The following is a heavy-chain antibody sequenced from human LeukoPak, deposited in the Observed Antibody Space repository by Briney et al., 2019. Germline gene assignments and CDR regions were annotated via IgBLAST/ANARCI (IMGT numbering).Heavy chain of an antibody. J-gene: IGHJ4*02. CDR3: ASRFY. CDR1: GPTFNNYS. CDR2: IKRNSNTI. Sequence: GGSLRLSCTASGPTFNNYSMNWVRQAPGKGLQWLSYIKRNSNTIYYADSVTGRFFISRDNAKKSLYLQMNSLRAEDTGVYFCASRFYWGQGTLVTVSS. V-gene: IGHV3-48*04.